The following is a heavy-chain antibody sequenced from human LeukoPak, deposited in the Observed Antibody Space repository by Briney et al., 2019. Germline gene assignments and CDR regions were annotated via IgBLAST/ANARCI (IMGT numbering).Heavy chain of an antibody. CDR2: INPNSGGT. CDR3: ARLGVSGSYSFDY. Sequence: ASVKVSCKASGYTFTGYYMHWVRQAPGQGLEWMGWINPNSGGTNYAQKFQGRVTMTRDTSISTAYMELSRLRSDDTAVYYCARLGVSGSYSFDYWGQGTLVTVSS. CDR1: GYTFTGYY. V-gene: IGHV1-2*02. J-gene: IGHJ4*02. D-gene: IGHD1-26*01.